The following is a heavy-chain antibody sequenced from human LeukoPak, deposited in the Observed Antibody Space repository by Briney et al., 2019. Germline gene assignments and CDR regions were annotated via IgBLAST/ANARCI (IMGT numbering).Heavy chain of an antibody. Sequence: ASVTVSCKASGYTFTCYYMHWVRQAPGQGLEWMGCINGNSGGTKYEQKFQGRVTMTRDTSISTAYMELSRLSSDDTAVYYCARDFGSGSNFDYWGQGILVTVSS. CDR1: GYTFTCYY. J-gene: IGHJ4*02. CDR2: INGNSGGT. D-gene: IGHD3-10*01. CDR3: ARDFGSGSNFDY. V-gene: IGHV1-2*02.